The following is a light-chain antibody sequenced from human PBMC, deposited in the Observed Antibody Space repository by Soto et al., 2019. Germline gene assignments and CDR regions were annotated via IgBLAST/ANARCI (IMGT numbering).Light chain of an antibody. CDR2: DAS. CDR3: QQRSNWPIT. CDR1: QSVSSY. V-gene: IGKV3-11*01. Sequence: EIVLTQSPATLSLSTGERATLSCRASQSVSSYLAWYQQKPGQAPRLLIYDASNRATGIPARFSGSGSGTDFTLTISSLESEDFAAYYCQQRSNWPITFGQGTRLDIK. J-gene: IGKJ5*01.